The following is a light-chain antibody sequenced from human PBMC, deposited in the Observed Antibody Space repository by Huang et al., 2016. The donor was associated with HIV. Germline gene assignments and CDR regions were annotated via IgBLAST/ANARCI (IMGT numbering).Light chain of an antibody. J-gene: IGKJ2*01. CDR2: GAS. CDR1: QSINKY. Sequence: DIQMTQSPSSLSASVGDRVIISCRASQSINKYLNWYQQMPGKDPKLLIYGASTLQRGVSSRFSGSVSGTDFTLTIGSLQPEDAATYYCQQSYKAPRTFGQGTLLEI. V-gene: IGKV1-39*01. CDR3: QQSYKAPRT.